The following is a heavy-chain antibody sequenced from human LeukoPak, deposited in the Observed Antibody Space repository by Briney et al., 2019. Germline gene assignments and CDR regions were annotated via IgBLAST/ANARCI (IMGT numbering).Heavy chain of an antibody. J-gene: IGHJ4*02. Sequence: GGSLRFSCAASGFTFSTYWMSWVRQAPGKGLEWVANINQDGSEKYYVGSVKGRFTVSRDNAKNSVYLQMNSLRAEDTAVYFCARDIAVAPATFDYWGLGTLVTVSS. CDR1: GFTFSTYW. D-gene: IGHD2-2*01. CDR2: INQDGSEK. CDR3: ARDIAVAPATFDY. V-gene: IGHV3-7*01.